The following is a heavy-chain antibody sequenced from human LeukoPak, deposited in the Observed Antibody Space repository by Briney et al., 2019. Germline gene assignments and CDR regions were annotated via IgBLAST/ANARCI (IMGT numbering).Heavy chain of an antibody. J-gene: IGHJ4*02. V-gene: IGHV5-10-1*01. Sequence: GESLKISCKGSGYSFTSYWISWVRQMPGKGLEWMGRIDPSDSYTNYSPSFQGHVTISADKSISTAYLQWSSLKASDTAMYYCARETGYSSGWYRSWDYWGQGTLVTVSS. CDR3: ARETGYSSGWYRSWDY. D-gene: IGHD6-19*01. CDR2: IDPSDSYT. CDR1: GYSFTSYW.